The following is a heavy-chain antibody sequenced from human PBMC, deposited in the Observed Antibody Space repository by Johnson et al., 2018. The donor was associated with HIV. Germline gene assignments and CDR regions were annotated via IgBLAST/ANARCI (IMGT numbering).Heavy chain of an antibody. D-gene: IGHD6-13*01. Sequence: QVQLVESGGGVVQPGRSLRLSCAASGFTFSSYGMHWVRQAPGKGLEWVAVISYDGSNKYYADSVKGRFTISRDISKNTLYLQMNSLRAEDTAVYYCARDPQYSSSLYPPTDAFDIWGQGTMVTVSS. J-gene: IGHJ3*02. CDR1: GFTFSSYG. CDR2: ISYDGSNK. CDR3: ARDPQYSSSLYPPTDAFDI. V-gene: IGHV3-30*03.